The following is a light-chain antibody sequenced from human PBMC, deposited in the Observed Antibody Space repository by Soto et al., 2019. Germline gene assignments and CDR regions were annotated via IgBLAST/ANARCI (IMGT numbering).Light chain of an antibody. CDR3: QQYNSYSPWT. V-gene: IGKV1-5*03. CDR2: QAS. CDR1: QRINNW. J-gene: IGKJ1*01. Sequence: DIQMTQSPSTLAASAGDIVTITCRASQRINNWLAWYQQKPGKVPKLLIYQASNLQSGVPSRFSGSGSGTEFTLTISSLQPDDFATYYCQQYNSYSPWTFGQGTKVDIK.